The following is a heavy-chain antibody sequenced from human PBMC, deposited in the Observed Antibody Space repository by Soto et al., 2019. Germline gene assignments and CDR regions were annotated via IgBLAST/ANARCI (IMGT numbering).Heavy chain of an antibody. CDR1: GGAFSSYA. V-gene: IGHV1-69*13. CDR2: IIPIFGTA. D-gene: IGHD5-12*01. Sequence: SVKVSCKASGGAFSSYAISWVRQAPRQGLEWMGGIIPIFGTANYAQKFQGRVTITADESTSTAYMELSSLRSEDTAVYYCASDSGYDYHHFDYWGQGTLVTVSS. CDR3: ASDSGYDYHHFDY. J-gene: IGHJ4*02.